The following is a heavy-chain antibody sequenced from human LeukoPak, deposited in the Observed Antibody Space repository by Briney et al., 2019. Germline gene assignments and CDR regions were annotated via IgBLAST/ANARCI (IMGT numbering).Heavy chain of an antibody. D-gene: IGHD6-19*01. Sequence: GGSLRLSCAASGFTFDGYAMHWVRQAPGKGLEWVSRISWNSGTIGYADSVKGRFTISRDSARNSLYLQMNSLRAEDTALYYCAKDLTYSRLGVAGSALDMWGQGTMVTVSS. CDR1: GFTFDGYA. J-gene: IGHJ3*02. CDR3: AKDLTYSRLGVAGSALDM. V-gene: IGHV3-9*01. CDR2: ISWNSGTI.